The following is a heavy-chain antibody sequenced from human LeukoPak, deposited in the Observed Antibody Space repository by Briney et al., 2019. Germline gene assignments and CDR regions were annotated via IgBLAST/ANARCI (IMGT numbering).Heavy chain of an antibody. V-gene: IGHV3-23*01. D-gene: IGHD1-26*01. CDR1: GFTFSSYD. CDR3: AKGQQVGDN. CDR2: IRPSGDNT. J-gene: IGHJ4*02. Sequence: GGSLRLSCAASGFTFSSYDMTWVRQAPGRGLEWVSSIRPSGDNTYYADSVKGRFTISRDNAKNTLYLQMNSLRAEDTAVYHCAKGQQVGDNWGQGTLVTVSS.